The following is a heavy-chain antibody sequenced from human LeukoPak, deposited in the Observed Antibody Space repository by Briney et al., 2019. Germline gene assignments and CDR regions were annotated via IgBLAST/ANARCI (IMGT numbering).Heavy chain of an antibody. V-gene: IGHV3-48*03. D-gene: IGHD2-2*02. CDR2: ISSSGSTI. CDR1: GFTFSSYE. CDR3: AREDSSYIKFDY. Sequence: QAGGSLRLSCAASGFTFSSYEMNWVRQAPGKGLEWVSYISSSGSTIYYADSVKGRFTISRDNVKNSLYLQMNSLRAEDTAVYYCAREDSSYIKFDYWGQGTLVTVSS. J-gene: IGHJ4*02.